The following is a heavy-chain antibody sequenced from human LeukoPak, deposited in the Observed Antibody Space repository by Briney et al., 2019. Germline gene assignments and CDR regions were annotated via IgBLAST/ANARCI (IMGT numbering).Heavy chain of an antibody. Sequence: GASVKVSCKASGYTFTGYYMHWVRQAPGQGLEWMGWINPNSGGTNYAQKFQGRVTMTRDTSISTAYMELSRLRSDDTAVYYCAREIPSRNWSESYYYYYGMDVWGQGTTVTVSS. D-gene: IGHD1-1*01. CDR1: GYTFTGYY. J-gene: IGHJ6*02. V-gene: IGHV1-2*02. CDR2: INPNSGGT. CDR3: AREIPSRNWSESYYYYYGMDV.